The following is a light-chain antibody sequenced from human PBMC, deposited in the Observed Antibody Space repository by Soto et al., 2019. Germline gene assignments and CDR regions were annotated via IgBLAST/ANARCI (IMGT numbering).Light chain of an antibody. CDR3: SSYTSSSTSYV. V-gene: IGLV2-14*01. CDR1: SSDVGGYNY. J-gene: IGLJ1*01. CDR2: EVS. Sequence: SALTQPASVSGSPGQSITISCTGTSSDVGGYNYVSWYQQHPGKAPKLMIYEVSNRPSGVSNRFSGSKSGNTASLTISGLQAEDEADYYCSSYTSSSTSYVFGNGTKVTVL.